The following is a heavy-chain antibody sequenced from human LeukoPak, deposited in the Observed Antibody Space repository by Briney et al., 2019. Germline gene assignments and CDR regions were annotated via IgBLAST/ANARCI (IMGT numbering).Heavy chain of an antibody. V-gene: IGHV4-59*01. Sequence: PSETLSLTCTVSGGSISSYYWSWIRQPPGKGLEWIGYIYYSGSTNYNPSLKSRVTISVDTSKNQFSLKVSSVTAADTAVYYCARYSNYGDYYYYYMDVWGKGTTVTVSS. CDR3: ARYSNYGDYYYYYMDV. CDR2: IYYSGST. D-gene: IGHD4-11*01. J-gene: IGHJ6*03. CDR1: GGSISSYY.